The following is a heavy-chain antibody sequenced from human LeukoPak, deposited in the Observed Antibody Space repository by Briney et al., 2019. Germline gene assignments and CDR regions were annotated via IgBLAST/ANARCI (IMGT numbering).Heavy chain of an antibody. CDR2: ISSSSSYI. V-gene: IGHV3-21*01. D-gene: IGHD2-2*01. J-gene: IGHJ4*02. CDR3: AREGLGYCSSTSCYADVIDY. CDR1: GFTFSSYS. Sequence: PGGSLRLSCAASGFTFSSYSMTWVRQAPEKGLEWVSSISSSSSYIYYADSVKGRFTISRDNAKNSLYLQMNSLRAEDTAVYYCAREGLGYCSSTSCYADVIDYWGQGTLVTVSS.